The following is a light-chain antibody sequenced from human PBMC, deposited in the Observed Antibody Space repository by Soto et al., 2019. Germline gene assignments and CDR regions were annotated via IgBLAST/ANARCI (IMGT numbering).Light chain of an antibody. Sequence: QSVLTQPPSISGAPGQRVTISCTGSSSNIGAGSDVHWYRQFPGTAPKLLIYGNINRPSGVPDRFSGSKSGTSASLAITGLQAEDEAHYYCHSFDSRLIGLLFGGGTKLTVL. V-gene: IGLV1-40*01. J-gene: IGLJ2*01. CDR1: SSNIGAGSD. CDR3: HSFDSRLIGLL. CDR2: GNI.